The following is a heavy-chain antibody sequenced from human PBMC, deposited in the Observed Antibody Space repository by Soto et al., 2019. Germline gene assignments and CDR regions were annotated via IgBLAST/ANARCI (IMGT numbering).Heavy chain of an antibody. Sequence: QVHLVQSGAEVKTPGASIKVSCKTSGYTFTDYYINWVRQAPGQGLEWLGRAIPNSGYRNSPQKFKATLTMTWDTSVTTAYMELGCLTFDDTAIYYCAIDGVGRAPGFDYWGPGTLVTVSS. CDR3: AIDGVGRAPGFDY. CDR2: AIPNSGYR. CDR1: GYTFTDYY. D-gene: IGHD3-3*01. V-gene: IGHV1-2*06. J-gene: IGHJ4*02.